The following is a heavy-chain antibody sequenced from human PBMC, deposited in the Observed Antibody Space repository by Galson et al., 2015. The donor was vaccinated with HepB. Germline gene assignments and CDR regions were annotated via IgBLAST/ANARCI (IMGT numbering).Heavy chain of an antibody. Sequence: SLRLSCAASGLSFNSYAMHWVRQAPGKGLEHVSAISINGASRNDADSVRGRFTISRDNSKNTLYLQMSSLRPDDTAVYYCVKGQGDDSLAFLEYWGQGALVTVSS. D-gene: IGHD2-21*02. CDR3: VKGQGDDSLAFLEY. CDR2: ISINGASR. J-gene: IGHJ4*02. CDR1: GLSFNSYA. V-gene: IGHV3-64D*06.